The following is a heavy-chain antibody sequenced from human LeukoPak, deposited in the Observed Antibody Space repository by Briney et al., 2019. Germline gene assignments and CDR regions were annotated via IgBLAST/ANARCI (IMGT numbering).Heavy chain of an antibody. D-gene: IGHD5-12*01. J-gene: IGHJ6*03. Sequence: SETLSLTCTVSGGSISSSSYYWGWIRQPPGKGLEWIGSIYYSGSTYYNPSLKSRVTISVDTSKNQFSLKLSSVTAADTAVYYCARLRGYDSHYYYYMDVWGKGTTVTISS. CDR2: IYYSGST. CDR1: GGSISSSSYY. CDR3: ARLRGYDSHYYYYMDV. V-gene: IGHV4-39*01.